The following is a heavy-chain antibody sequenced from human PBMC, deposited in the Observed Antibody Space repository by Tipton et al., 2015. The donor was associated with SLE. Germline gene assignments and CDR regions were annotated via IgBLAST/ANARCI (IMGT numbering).Heavy chain of an antibody. Sequence: SLRLSCAASGFTFSSYAMHWVRQAPGKGLEWVAVISYDGSNKYYADSVKGRFTISRDNSKNTLYLQMNSLRAEDTAVYYCAKPPVVATIGYYFDYWGQGTLVTVSS. CDR2: ISYDGSNK. J-gene: IGHJ4*02. V-gene: IGHV3-30-3*02. CDR3: AKPPVVATIGYYFDY. D-gene: IGHD5-12*01. CDR1: GFTFSSYA.